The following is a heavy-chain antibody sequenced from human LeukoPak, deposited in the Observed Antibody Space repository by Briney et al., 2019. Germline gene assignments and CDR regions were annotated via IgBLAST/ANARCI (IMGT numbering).Heavy chain of an antibody. Sequence: GGSLRLSCTASGFTFGDYAMSWFRQAPGKGLEWVGFIRSKAYGGTTEYAASVKGRFTISRDDSKSIAYLQMNSLKTEDTAVNYCTRDLRSGGSWVYFQHWGQGTLVTVSS. D-gene: IGHD2-15*01. CDR1: GFTFGDYA. CDR2: IRSKAYGGTT. V-gene: IGHV3-49*03. CDR3: TRDLRSGGSWVYFQH. J-gene: IGHJ1*01.